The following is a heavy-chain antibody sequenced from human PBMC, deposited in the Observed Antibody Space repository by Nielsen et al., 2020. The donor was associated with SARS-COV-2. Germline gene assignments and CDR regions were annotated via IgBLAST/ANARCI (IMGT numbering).Heavy chain of an antibody. D-gene: IGHD6-6*01. J-gene: IGHJ4*02. CDR2: INPNSGGT. CDR1: GYTFTGYY. CDR3: ARSYGQLVSLDY. V-gene: IGHV1-2*04. Sequence: ASVKVSCKASGYTFTGYYMHWVRRAPGQGLEWMGWINPNSGGTNYAQKFQGWVTMTRDTSISTAYMELSRLRSDDTAVYYCARSYGQLVSLDYWGQGTLVTVSS.